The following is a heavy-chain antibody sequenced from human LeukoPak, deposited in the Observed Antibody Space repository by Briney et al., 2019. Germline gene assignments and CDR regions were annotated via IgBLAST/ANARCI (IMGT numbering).Heavy chain of an antibody. CDR2: IRKKAKGYTT. D-gene: IGHD1-26*01. Sequence: GGSLRLPCALSVYTFSDHYMDCVPRAPGKGLEGVGHIRKKAKGYTTEYAASVKGRFTISRADSKNSLYLQMNSLKTEDTAVYYCARGFNGLDSKVGENWGQGTLVTVSS. V-gene: IGHV3-72*01. CDR3: ARGFNGLDSKVGEN. CDR1: VYTFSDHY. J-gene: IGHJ4*02.